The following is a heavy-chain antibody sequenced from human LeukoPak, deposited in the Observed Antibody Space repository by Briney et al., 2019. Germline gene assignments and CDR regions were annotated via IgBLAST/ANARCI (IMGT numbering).Heavy chain of an antibody. CDR3: ARVDSYGHSLFDY. CDR2: ISAYNGNT. Sequence: ASVKVSCKASGYTFTSYYMHWVRQAPGQGLEWMGWISAYNGNTNYAQKLQGRVTMTTDTSTSTAYMELRSLRSDDTAVYYCARVDSYGHSLFDYWGQGTLVTVSS. V-gene: IGHV1-18*04. J-gene: IGHJ4*02. D-gene: IGHD5-18*01. CDR1: GYTFTSYY.